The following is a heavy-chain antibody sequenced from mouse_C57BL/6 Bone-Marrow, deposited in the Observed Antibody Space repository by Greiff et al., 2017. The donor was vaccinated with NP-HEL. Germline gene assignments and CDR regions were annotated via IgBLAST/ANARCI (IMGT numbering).Heavy chain of an antibody. J-gene: IGHJ1*03. Sequence: QVQLQQSGAELMKPGASVKLSCKATGYTFTGYWIEWVKQRPGHGLEWIGEILPGSGSTNYNEKSKGKATFTADTSSNTAYMQLSSLTTEDSAIYYCARWGTYYSKEGNWYFDVWGTGTTVTVSS. CDR1: GYTFTGYW. CDR2: ILPGSGST. V-gene: IGHV1-9*01. D-gene: IGHD2-5*01. CDR3: ARWGTYYSKEGNWYFDV.